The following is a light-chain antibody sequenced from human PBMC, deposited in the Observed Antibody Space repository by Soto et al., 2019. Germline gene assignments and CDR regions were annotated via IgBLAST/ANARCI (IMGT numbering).Light chain of an antibody. Sequence: EVGLTQSPATLSLSPGERATLSCRASQNVRTFLDWYQQKPGQAPRLLIYGASNRATGIPARFSGSGYGTNFTLTNSSLVPEDLAVYYCKQPSHGPPWTFGQGTRVEIQ. CDR2: GAS. V-gene: IGKV3-11*01. J-gene: IGKJ1*01. CDR3: KQPSHGPPWT. CDR1: QNVRTF.